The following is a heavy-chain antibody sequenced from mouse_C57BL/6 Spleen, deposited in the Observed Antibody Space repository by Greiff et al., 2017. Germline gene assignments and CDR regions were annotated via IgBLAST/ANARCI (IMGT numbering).Heavy chain of an antibody. Sequence: VQRVESGPGLVAPSQSLSITCTVSGFSLTSYGVHWVRQPPGKGLEWLVVIWSDGSTTYNSALKSRRSISKDNSKSQVFLKMNSLQTDDTAMYYCARHAVYYYYWYFDVWGTGTTVTVSS. CDR2: IWSDGST. CDR3: ARHAVYYYYWYFDV. V-gene: IGHV2-6-1*01. CDR1: GFSLTSYG. J-gene: IGHJ1*03. D-gene: IGHD2-1*01.